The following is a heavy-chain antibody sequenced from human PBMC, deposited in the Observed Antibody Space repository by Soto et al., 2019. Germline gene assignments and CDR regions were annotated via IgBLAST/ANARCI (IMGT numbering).Heavy chain of an antibody. V-gene: IGHV3-30*18. CDR2: ISYDGSNK. J-gene: IGHJ4*02. D-gene: IGHD2-2*01. CDR1: GFTFSSYG. Sequence: QVQLVESGGGVVQPGRSLRLSCAASGFTFSSYGMHWVRQAPGKGLEWVAVISYDGSNKYYADSVKGRFTISRDNSKNTLYLQMNSLRAEVTAVYYCAKDPRRGYCSSTSCYGVDYWGQGTLVTVSS. CDR3: AKDPRRGYCSSTSCYGVDY.